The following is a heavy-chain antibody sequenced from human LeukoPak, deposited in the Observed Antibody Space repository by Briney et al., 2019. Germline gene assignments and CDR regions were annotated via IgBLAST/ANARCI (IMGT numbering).Heavy chain of an antibody. CDR3: ARVGDPNYYYYYYMDV. CDR2: FYHGGST. Sequence: SETLSLTCTVSGYSISTGYYWDWIRQPPGKGLEWIGTFYHGGSTYYNPSLKSRVTISVDTSKNQFSLNLTSVTAADTAVYYCARVGDPNYYYYYYMDVWGKGTTITVSS. V-gene: IGHV4-38-2*02. D-gene: IGHD3-16*01. J-gene: IGHJ6*03. CDR1: GYSISTGYY.